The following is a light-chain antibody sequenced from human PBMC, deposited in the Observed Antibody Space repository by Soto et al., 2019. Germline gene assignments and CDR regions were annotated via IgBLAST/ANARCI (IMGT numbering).Light chain of an antibody. CDR1: SSDVGGYNY. CDR2: DVT. V-gene: IGLV2-14*03. Sequence: QSVLTQPASVSGSPGQSITISCAGTSSDVGGYNYVSWYQQHPGKAPKLMIYDVTNRPSGVSNRFSGSKSGNTASLTISGLQAEDEADYYCSSYKSNSTLYVLGTGTNLCVFGTGTKLTVL. J-gene: IGLJ1*01. CDR3: SSYKSNSTLYVLGTGTNLCV.